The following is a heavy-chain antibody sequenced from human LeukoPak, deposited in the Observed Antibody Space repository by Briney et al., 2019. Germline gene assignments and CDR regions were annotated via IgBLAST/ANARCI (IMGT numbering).Heavy chain of an antibody. CDR2: ISGSDGST. Sequence: PGGSLRLSCAASGFTFSSYAMSWVRQAPGKGLEWVSAISGSDGSTYYADSVKGRFTISRDNSKNTLYLQMNSLRAEDTAVYYCAKDGGSSWYGDYFDYWGQGTLVTVSS. CDR1: GFTFSSYA. J-gene: IGHJ4*02. D-gene: IGHD6-13*01. CDR3: AKDGGSSWYGDYFDY. V-gene: IGHV3-23*01.